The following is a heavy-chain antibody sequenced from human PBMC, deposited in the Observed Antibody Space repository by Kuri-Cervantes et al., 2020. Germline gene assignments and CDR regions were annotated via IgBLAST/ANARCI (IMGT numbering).Heavy chain of an antibody. D-gene: IGHD5-24*01. J-gene: IGHJ4*02. CDR3: ARSRDGYNRFLDY. CDR2: INPNSGGT. CDR1: GYTLTGYY. V-gene: IGHV1-2*02. Sequence: SVKVSCKASGYTLTGYYMHWVRQAPGQGLEWMGWINPNSGGTNYAQKFQGRVTMTRDTSISTAYMELSRLRSDDTAVYYCARSRDGYNRFLDYWGQGTLVTVSS.